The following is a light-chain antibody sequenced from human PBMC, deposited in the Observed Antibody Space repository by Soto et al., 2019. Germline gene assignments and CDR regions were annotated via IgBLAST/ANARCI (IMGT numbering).Light chain of an antibody. CDR1: QGISSY. CDR3: QQYYSYPPIT. CDR2: AAS. J-gene: IGKJ5*01. Sequence: AIRMTQSPSSFSASTGDRVTITCRASQGISSYLAWYQQKPGKAPKLLIYAASTLQSGVPSRFSGSGSGTDFTLTISCLQYEDFATYYCQQYYSYPPITFGQGTRLEIK. V-gene: IGKV1-8*01.